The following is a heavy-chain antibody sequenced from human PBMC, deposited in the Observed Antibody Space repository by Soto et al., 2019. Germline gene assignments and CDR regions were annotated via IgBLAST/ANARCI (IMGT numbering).Heavy chain of an antibody. CDR2: IIPIFGTA. CDR1: GGTFSSYT. J-gene: IGHJ6*02. CDR3: ARASYYDSSGYYIRGGMDV. Sequence: QVQLVQSGAEVKKPGSSVKVSCKASGGTFSSYTISWVRQAPGQGLEWMGGIIPIFGTANYAQKFQGRVTITADESTSTAYMEPSSLRSEDTDVYYCARASYYDSSGYYIRGGMDVWGQGTTVTVSS. D-gene: IGHD3-22*01. V-gene: IGHV1-69*01.